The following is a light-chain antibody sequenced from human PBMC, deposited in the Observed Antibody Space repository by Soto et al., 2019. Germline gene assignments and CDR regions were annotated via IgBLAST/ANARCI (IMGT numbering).Light chain of an antibody. V-gene: IGLV2-14*01. CDR2: QVS. CDR3: QSYDPTLRTSL. Sequence: QSVLTQPASVSGSPGQSITISCTGTSSDVGGYNYVAWYHQHPGKAPKLLIFQVSNRPSGVSNRFSGSKSGNTASLTISGLQPEDEGTYYCQSYDPTLRTSLFGGGTQLTVL. J-gene: IGLJ2*01. CDR1: SSDVGGYNY.